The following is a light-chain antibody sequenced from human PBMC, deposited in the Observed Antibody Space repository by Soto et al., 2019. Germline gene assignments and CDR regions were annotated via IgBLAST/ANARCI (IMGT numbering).Light chain of an antibody. Sequence: EIVLTQSPGTLSLSPGERATLSCRASQSVSSGYLAWHQQKPGQAPRLLIYGASTRAPGIPDRFSGSGSGTDFTITISRLEHEDFAVYYCQQCSSSPWTFGQGTKVEVK. CDR1: QSVSSGY. J-gene: IGKJ1*01. CDR3: QQCSSSPWT. V-gene: IGKV3-20*01. CDR2: GAS.